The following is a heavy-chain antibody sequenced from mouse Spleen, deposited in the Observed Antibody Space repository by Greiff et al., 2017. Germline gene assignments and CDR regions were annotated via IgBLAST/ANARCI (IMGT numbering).Heavy chain of an antibody. CDR1: GFTFSDYY. J-gene: IGHJ4*01. CDR2: ISNGGGST. D-gene: IGHD2-1*01. CDR3: ARRGLYGNYAMDY. Sequence: EVKVVESGGGLVQPGGSLKLSCAASGFTFSDYYMYWVRQTPEKRLEWVAYISNGGGSTYYPDTVKGRFTISRDNAKNTLYLQMSRLKSEDTAMYYCARRGLYGNYAMDYWGQGTSVTVSS. V-gene: IGHV5-12*01.